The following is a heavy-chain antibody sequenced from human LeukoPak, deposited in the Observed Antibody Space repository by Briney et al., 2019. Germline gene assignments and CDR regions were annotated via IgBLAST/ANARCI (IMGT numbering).Heavy chain of an antibody. CDR3: ARDLIWFGESNVDY. D-gene: IGHD3-10*01. V-gene: IGHV1-2*02. J-gene: IGHJ4*02. CDR2: INPNSGGT. CDR1: GYTFTGYY. Sequence: ASVKVSCKASGYTFTGYYMHWVRQAPGQGLEWMGWINPNSGGTNYAQKFQGRVTMTRDTSISTAYMELRRLRSDDTAVYYCARDLIWFGESNVDYWGQGTLVTVSP.